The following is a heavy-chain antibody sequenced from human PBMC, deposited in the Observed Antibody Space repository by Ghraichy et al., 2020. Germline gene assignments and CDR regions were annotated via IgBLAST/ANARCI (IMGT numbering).Heavy chain of an antibody. CDR2: IHPGDSDA. D-gene: IGHD2/OR15-2a*01. J-gene: IGHJ4*02. CDR1: GYSFSIYW. Sequence: GESLNISCKGSGYSFSIYWIGWVRQMPGKGLEWMGIIHPGDSDARYSPSFQGQVTISADKSINTAYLQWSSLKASDTAMYYCARHNTAAYYFDYWGQGTLVTVSS. CDR3: ARHNTAAYYFDY. V-gene: IGHV5-51*01.